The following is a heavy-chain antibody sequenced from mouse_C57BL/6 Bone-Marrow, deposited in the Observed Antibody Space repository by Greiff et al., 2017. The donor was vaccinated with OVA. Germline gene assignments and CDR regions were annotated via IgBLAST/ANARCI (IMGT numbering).Heavy chain of an antibody. CDR3: AREGDSSGYVAY. CDR1: GYTFTSYW. Sequence: QVQLQQPGAELVKPGASVKLSCKASGYTFTSYWMQWVKQRPGQGLEWIGEIDPSASYTNYNQKFKGKATLTVETSSSTAYMQLSSLTSEDSAVYYCAREGDSSGYVAYWGQGTLVTVSA. V-gene: IGHV1-50*01. D-gene: IGHD3-2*02. J-gene: IGHJ3*01. CDR2: IDPSASYT.